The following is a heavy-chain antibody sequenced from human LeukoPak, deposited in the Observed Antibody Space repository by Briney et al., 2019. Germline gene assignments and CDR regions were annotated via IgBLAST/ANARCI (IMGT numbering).Heavy chain of an antibody. CDR2: INSDGSST. CDR1: GFSFSDYW. V-gene: IGHV3-74*01. J-gene: IGHJ5*02. CDR3: ARVAIAAAQGRGSFNWFDP. Sequence: PGGSLRLSCAASGFSFSDYWMHWVRQAPGEGLVWASRINSDGSSTSYADSVKGRFTISRDNAKNTLYLQMNSLRAVDTAVYYCARVAIAAAQGRGSFNWFDPWGQGTLVTVSS. D-gene: IGHD6-13*01.